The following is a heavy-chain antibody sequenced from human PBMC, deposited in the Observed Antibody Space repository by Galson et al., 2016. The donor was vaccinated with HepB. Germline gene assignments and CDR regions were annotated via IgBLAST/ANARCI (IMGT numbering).Heavy chain of an antibody. V-gene: IGHV1-69*13. CDR3: ARAWCSWYVNQHYYYGMDV. CDR1: GGTFSSYA. Sequence: SVKVSCKASGGTFSSYAISWVRQAPGQGLEWMGGIIPIFGTANYAQRFQGRVTITADESTSTAYMELSSLRSEDTAVYYCARAWCSWYVNQHYYYGMDVWGQGTTVTVSS. CDR2: IIPIFGTA. J-gene: IGHJ6*02. D-gene: IGHD6-13*01.